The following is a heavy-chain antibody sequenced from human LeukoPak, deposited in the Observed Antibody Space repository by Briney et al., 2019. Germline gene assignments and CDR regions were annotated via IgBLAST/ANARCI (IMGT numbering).Heavy chain of an antibody. V-gene: IGHV3-15*01. Sequence: GGSLRLSCAASGFTFSNAWMSWVRQAPGKGLEWVGRIKSKTDGGTTDYAAPVKGRFTISRDDSKNTLYLQMNSLKTEDTAVYYCTTPRYCSGGSCPFWGQGALVTVSS. CDR2: IKSKTDGGTT. J-gene: IGHJ4*02. CDR1: GFTFSNAW. D-gene: IGHD2-15*01. CDR3: TTPRYCSGGSCPF.